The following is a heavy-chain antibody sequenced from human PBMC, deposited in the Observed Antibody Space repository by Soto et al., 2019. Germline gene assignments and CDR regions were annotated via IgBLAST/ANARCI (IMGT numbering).Heavy chain of an antibody. CDR2: ISYDGSNK. D-gene: IGHD5-18*01. V-gene: IGHV3-30*18. J-gene: IGHJ4*02. CDR1: GFTFSSYG. CDR3: AQDTAMASGSFDY. Sequence: QVQLVESGGGVVQPGGSLRLSCTASGFTFSSYGMHWVRQAPGKGLEWVAVISYDGSNKYYADSVKGRFTISRDNSKNTLYLQMNSLRAEDTAVYYCAQDTAMASGSFDYRGQGTLVTVSS.